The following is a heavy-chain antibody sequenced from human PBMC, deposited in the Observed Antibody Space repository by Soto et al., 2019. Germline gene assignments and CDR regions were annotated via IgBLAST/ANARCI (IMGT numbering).Heavy chain of an antibody. CDR3: AREQLKARGYSYGGFDY. CDR1: GGTFSSYA. CDR2: IIPIFGTA. D-gene: IGHD5-18*01. V-gene: IGHV1-69*01. Sequence: QVQLVQSGAEVKKPGSSVKVSCKASGGTFSSYAISWVRQAPGQGLEWMGGIIPIFGTANYAQKFQGRVTITADESTSTADMELSSLRSEDTAVYYCAREQLKARGYSYGGFDYWGQGSLVTVSS. J-gene: IGHJ4*02.